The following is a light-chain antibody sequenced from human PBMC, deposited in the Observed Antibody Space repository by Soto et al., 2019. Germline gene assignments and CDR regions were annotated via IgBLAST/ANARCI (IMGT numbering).Light chain of an antibody. J-gene: IGKJ1*01. CDR3: LQDHTYQWT. CDR2: GAS. Sequence: IQMTQSPSSLSVSVTDRVTITCRASQDIGNDLGWYQQRPGEAPELLLYGASTLRSGVPSRFSGSGSGTHFALTINNLQPEDSATYFCLQDHTYQWTFGQGTKVEI. V-gene: IGKV1-6*02. CDR1: QDIGND.